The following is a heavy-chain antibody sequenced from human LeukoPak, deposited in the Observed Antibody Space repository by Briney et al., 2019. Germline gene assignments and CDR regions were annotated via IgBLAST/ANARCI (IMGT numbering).Heavy chain of an antibody. CDR1: GYTFTGYY. D-gene: IGHD6-13*01. CDR2: INPNSGGT. J-gene: IGHJ4*02. CDR3: ARVQRILYSSSWYYFDY. Sequence: ASVKVSCKASGYTFTGYYMHWVRQAPGQGLEWMGRINPNSGGTNYAQKFQGRVTMTRDTSISTAYMQLSRLRSDDTAVYYCARVQRILYSSSWYYFDYWGQETLVTVSS. V-gene: IGHV1-2*06.